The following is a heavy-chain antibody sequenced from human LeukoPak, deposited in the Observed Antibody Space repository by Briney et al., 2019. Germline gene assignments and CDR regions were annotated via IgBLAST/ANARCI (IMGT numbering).Heavy chain of an antibody. Sequence: GRSLRLSCAASGFTFSSYGMHWVRQAPGKGLEWVAVISYDGSNKYYADSVKGRFTISRDNSKNTLYLQMNSLRAEDTAVYYCATSPYYYDSSGYYYYYGMDVWGQGTTVTVSS. V-gene: IGHV3-30*03. CDR3: ATSPYYYDSSGYYYYYGMDV. D-gene: IGHD3-22*01. CDR2: ISYDGSNK. J-gene: IGHJ6*02. CDR1: GFTFSSYG.